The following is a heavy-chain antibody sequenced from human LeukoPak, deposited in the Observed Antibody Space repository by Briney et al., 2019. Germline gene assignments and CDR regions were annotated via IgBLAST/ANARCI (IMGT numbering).Heavy chain of an antibody. V-gene: IGHV3-48*03. CDR1: GFTFSSYE. D-gene: IGHD1-14*01. Sequence: PGGSLRLSCAASGFTFSSYEMNWVRQAPGKGLEWVSYISSSGSTIYYADSVKGRFTISRDNAKNSLYLQMNSLRAEDTAVYYCARVGILVTRDYMDVWGKGTTVTISS. CDR2: ISSSGSTI. CDR3: ARVGILVTRDYMDV. J-gene: IGHJ6*03.